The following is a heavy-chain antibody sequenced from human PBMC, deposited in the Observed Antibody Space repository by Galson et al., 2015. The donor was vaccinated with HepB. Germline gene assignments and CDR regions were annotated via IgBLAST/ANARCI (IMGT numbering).Heavy chain of an antibody. CDR3: ARDRDILTGYYIYFDY. J-gene: IGHJ4*02. Sequence: SLRLSCAASGFTFSSYSMNWVRQAPGKGLEWVSSISSSSSYIYYADSVKGRFTISRDNAKNSLYLQMNSLRAEDTAVYYCARDRDILTGYYIYFDYWGQGTLVTVSS. V-gene: IGHV3-21*01. CDR2: ISSSSSYI. D-gene: IGHD3-9*01. CDR1: GFTFSSYS.